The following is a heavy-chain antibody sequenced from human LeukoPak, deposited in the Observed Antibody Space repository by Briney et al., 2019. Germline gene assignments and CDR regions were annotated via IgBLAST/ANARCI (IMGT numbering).Heavy chain of an antibody. CDR1: GYSISSGYY. D-gene: IGHD6-6*01. J-gene: IGHJ6*03. Sequence: SETLSLTCAVPGYSISSGYYWGWIRQPPGKGLEWIGSIYHSGSTYYNPSLKSRVTISVDTPKNQFSLKLSSVTAADTAVYYCAREDSSSSYYMDVWGKGTTVTVSS. CDR3: AREDSSSSYYMDV. CDR2: IYHSGST. V-gene: IGHV4-38-2*02.